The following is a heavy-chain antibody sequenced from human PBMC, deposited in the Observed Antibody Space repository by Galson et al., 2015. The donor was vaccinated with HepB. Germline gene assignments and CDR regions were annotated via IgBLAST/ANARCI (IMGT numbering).Heavy chain of an antibody. D-gene: IGHD3-22*01. CDR2: ISSASSYK. CDR1: GLTFSTYT. Sequence: SLRLSCAASGLTFSTYTMNWVRQAPGKGLEWVSSISSASSYKYYADSVKGRVTISRDNAKNSLYLQMNSLRAEDTAVYYCARLLRDWYFDLWGRGTLVTVSS. CDR3: ARLLRDWYFDL. V-gene: IGHV3-21*01. J-gene: IGHJ2*01.